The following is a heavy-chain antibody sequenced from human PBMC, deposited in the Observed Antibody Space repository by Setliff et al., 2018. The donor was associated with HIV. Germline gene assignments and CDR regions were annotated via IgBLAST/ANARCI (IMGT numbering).Heavy chain of an antibody. V-gene: IGHV3-30*04. J-gene: IGHJ4*02. CDR3: AREKGNTPTAYYLDY. CDR1: GFTFNAYS. CDR2: ISDDGGQT. D-gene: IGHD3-10*01. Sequence: PGGSLRLSCAASGFTFNAYSIHWVRQAPGKGLEWVAVISDDGGQTYCAASVEGRFTIFRDNSKDTMYLQMHSLRGDDTAVYYCAREKGNTPTAYYLDYWGQGTLVTVSS.